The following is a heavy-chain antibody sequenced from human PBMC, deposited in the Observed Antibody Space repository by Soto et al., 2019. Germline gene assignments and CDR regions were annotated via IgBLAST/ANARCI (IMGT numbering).Heavy chain of an antibody. D-gene: IGHD4-17*01. CDR3: ARLPLTTVTAYYYYGMDV. CDR2: IIPIFGTA. V-gene: IGHV1-69*13. J-gene: IGHJ6*02. CDR1: GGTFSSYA. Sequence: LVKVSCKASGGTFSSYAISWVRQAPGQGLEWMGGIIPIFGTANYAQKFQGRVTITADESTSTAYMELSSLRSEDTAVYYCARLPLTTVTAYYYYGMDVWGQGTTVTVSS.